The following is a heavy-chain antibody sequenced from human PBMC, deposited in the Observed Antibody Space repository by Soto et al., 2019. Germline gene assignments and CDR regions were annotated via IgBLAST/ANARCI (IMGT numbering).Heavy chain of an antibody. CDR3: AREGGAAPGARREWYLDL. D-gene: IGHD6-25*01. V-gene: IGHV1-2*02. CDR1: GYTLTDYY. J-gene: IGHJ2*01. Sequence: QVHLVQSGAEVKKPGASVTVSCKTSGYTLTDYYMHWVRQAPGQGLEWMAWINPHTGDTGIAERFRGRVTMTRGTSTNTAHMGLTSLTSDDTAIYYCAREGGAAPGARREWYLDLWGRGSLVTVSS. CDR2: INPHTGDT.